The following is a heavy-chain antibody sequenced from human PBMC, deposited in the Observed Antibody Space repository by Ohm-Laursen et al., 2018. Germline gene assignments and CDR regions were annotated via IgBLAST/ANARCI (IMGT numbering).Heavy chain of an antibody. CDR3: AAVNRRGYSYGY. J-gene: IGHJ4*02. Sequence: SVKVSCKASGFTFTSSAMQWVRQARGLRLEWIGWTVVSSGNTNYAQKFQERVTITRDMSTSTAYMELSSLRSEDTAVYYCAAVNRRGYSYGYWGQGTLVTVSS. CDR2: TVVSSGNT. V-gene: IGHV1-58*02. D-gene: IGHD5-18*01. CDR1: GFTFTSSA.